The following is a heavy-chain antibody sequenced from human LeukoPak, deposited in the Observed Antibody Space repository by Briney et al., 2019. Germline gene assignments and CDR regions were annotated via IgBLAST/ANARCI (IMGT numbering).Heavy chain of an antibody. CDR2: IYYRGAT. Sequence: PSETLSLTCPVSGGSISSYYWTWIRQPPGKGLEWIGYIYYRGATNYKPSLKSRVTISVDTSKNHFSLKMTSVTAADTAVYYCVRSAGGYLLDYWGRGTLVTVSS. D-gene: IGHD1-26*01. J-gene: IGHJ4*02. CDR1: GGSISSYY. CDR3: VRSAGGYLLDY. V-gene: IGHV4-59*01.